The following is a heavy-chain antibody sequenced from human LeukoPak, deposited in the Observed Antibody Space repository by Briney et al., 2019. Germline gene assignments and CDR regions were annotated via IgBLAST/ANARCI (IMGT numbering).Heavy chain of an antibody. CDR3: ARVVVWLQTDAFDI. Sequence: SETLSLTCTVSGGSISSSSYYWGWIRQPPGKGLEWIGSIYYSGSTYYNPSLKSRVTISVDTSKNQFSLKLSSVTDADTAVYYCARVVVWLQTDAFDIWGQGTMVTVSS. V-gene: IGHV4-39*07. J-gene: IGHJ3*02. D-gene: IGHD5-24*01. CDR1: GGSISSSSYY. CDR2: IYYSGST.